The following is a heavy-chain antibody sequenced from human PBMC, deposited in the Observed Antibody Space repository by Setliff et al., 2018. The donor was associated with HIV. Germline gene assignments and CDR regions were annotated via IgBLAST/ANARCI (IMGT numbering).Heavy chain of an antibody. CDR3: AMSMTTYPVSRAFDI. Sequence: SVKVSCKASGGTFNSFANSWVRQAPGQGLEWMGGIIPIFGTTNYAQKFQGRVTITADESTSTAYMELSSLRSEDTAVYYCAMSMTTYPVSRAFDIWGQGTMVTVSS. V-gene: IGHV1-69*13. CDR1: GGTFNSFA. J-gene: IGHJ3*02. CDR2: IIPIFGTT. D-gene: IGHD4-4*01.